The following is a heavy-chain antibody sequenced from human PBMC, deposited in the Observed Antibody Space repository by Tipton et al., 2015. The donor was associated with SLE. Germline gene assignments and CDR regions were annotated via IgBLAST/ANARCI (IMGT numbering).Heavy chain of an antibody. D-gene: IGHD6-19*01. Sequence: GSLRLSCAASGFTFMTYDMHLVRPAAGKGLEWGSALGTTDDTYYSDSVKGRFTIPREDATNSLYLQMSSLRAGDTAVYYCARALLDAVPGPSGMDVWGQGTTVTVSS. J-gene: IGHJ6*02. V-gene: IGHV3-13*01. CDR3: ARALLDAVPGPSGMDV. CDR2: LGTTDDT. CDR1: GFTFMTYD.